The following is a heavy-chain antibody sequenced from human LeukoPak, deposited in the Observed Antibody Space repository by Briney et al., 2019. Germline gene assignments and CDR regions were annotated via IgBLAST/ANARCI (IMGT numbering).Heavy chain of an antibody. CDR2: ISGSGGST. Sequence: GGSLRLSCAASGFTFSSYGMSWVRQAPGKGLEWVSAISGSGGSTYYADSVKGRFTISRDNSKNTLYLQMNSLRAGDTAVYYCAKGPYGKFMVRGVHYFDYWGQGTLVTVSS. V-gene: IGHV3-23*01. J-gene: IGHJ4*02. CDR1: GFTFSSYG. CDR3: AKGPYGKFMVRGVHYFDY. D-gene: IGHD3-10*01.